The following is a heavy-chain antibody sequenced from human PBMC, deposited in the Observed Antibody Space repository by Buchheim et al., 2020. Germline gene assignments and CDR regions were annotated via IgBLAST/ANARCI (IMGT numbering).Heavy chain of an antibody. J-gene: IGHJ4*02. CDR3: AKGNGDYGGNWGANYFDY. CDR2: ISYDGSNK. D-gene: IGHD4-23*01. Sequence: QVQLVESGGGVVQPGRSLRLSCAASGFTFSSYGMHWVRQAPGKGLEWVAVISYDGSNKYYADSVKGRFTISRDNSKNTLYLQMNSLRAEDTAVYYCAKGNGDYGGNWGANYFDYWGQGTL. V-gene: IGHV3-30*18. CDR1: GFTFSSYG.